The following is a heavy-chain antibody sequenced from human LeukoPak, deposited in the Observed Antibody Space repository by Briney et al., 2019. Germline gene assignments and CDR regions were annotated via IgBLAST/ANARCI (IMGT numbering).Heavy chain of an antibody. CDR3: ARELSYYDSSGYYYDY. Sequence: GASVKVSCKASGYTFTGYYMHWVRRAPGQGLEWMGWINPNTGDTSCAQKFQGRVTMTRDTSISTAYMELSRLRSDDTAVYHCARELSYYDSSGYYYDYWGQGTLVTVSS. V-gene: IGHV1-2*02. CDR2: INPNTGDT. D-gene: IGHD3-22*01. J-gene: IGHJ4*02. CDR1: GYTFTGYY.